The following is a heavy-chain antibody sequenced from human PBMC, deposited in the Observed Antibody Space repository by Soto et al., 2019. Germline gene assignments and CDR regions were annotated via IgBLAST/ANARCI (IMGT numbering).Heavy chain of an antibody. CDR1: GFTFISYG. J-gene: IGHJ6*03. CDR3: ARTNAAGFGYMDV. V-gene: IGHV3-33*01. Sequence: GGSLILSCAASGFTFISYGMHWVRQAPGKGLEWVAVIWYDGSNKYYADSVKGRFTISRDNSKNTLYLQMNSLRAEDTAVYYCARTNAAGFGYMDVWGKGTTVTVSS. D-gene: IGHD6-13*01. CDR2: IWYDGSNK.